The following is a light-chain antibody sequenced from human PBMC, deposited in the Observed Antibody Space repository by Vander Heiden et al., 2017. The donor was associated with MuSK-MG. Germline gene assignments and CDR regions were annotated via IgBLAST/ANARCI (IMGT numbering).Light chain of an antibody. CDR2: EVS. V-gene: IGLV2-14*01. CDR1: SSDVGGYNY. Sequence: QSALTQPASVSGSPGPSITISCTGTSSDVGGYNYVSWYQQHPGKAPKLMIYEVSYRPSGVSNRFSGSKSGNTASLTISGRQAEDEADYYCSSYTSSRTYVFGTGTKVTVL. CDR3: SSYTSSRTYV. J-gene: IGLJ1*01.